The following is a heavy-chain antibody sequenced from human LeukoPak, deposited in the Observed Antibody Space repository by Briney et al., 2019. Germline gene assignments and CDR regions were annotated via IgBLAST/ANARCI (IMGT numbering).Heavy chain of an antibody. CDR1: GYTFTSYY. CDR2: INPSGGST. CDR3: ARDRYYDSSGYSEFDY. D-gene: IGHD3-22*01. J-gene: IGHJ4*02. V-gene: IGHV1-46*01. Sequence: ASVKVSCTASGYTFTSYYMHWVRQAPGQGLEWMGIINPSGGSTSYAQKFQGRVTMTRDMSTSTVYMELSSLRSEDTAVYYCARDRYYDSSGYSEFDYWGQGTLVTVSS.